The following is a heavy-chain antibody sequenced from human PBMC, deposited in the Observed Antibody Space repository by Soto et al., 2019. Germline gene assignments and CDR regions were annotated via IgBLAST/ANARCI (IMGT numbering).Heavy chain of an antibody. CDR2: INAGNGNT. V-gene: IGHV1-3*01. CDR3: ARTYYYGGGCYYNWFDP. D-gene: IGHD3-22*01. CDR1: GYTFTTYA. Sequence: QVQLVQSGAEVKKPGASVKVSCKASGYTFTTYAMHWVRQAPGQRLEWMGWINAGNGNTKDSQNFQGRVTITRDTSARTAYMELSSLISEDTAVYYCARTYYYGGGCYYNWFDPWGQGTLVTVSS. J-gene: IGHJ5*02.